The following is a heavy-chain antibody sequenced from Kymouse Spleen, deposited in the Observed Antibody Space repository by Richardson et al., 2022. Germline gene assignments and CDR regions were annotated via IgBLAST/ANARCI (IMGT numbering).Heavy chain of an antibody. CDR3: ARHRDYYGSGSYHFDY. D-gene: IGHD3-10*01. CDR2: IYYSGST. CDR1: GGSISSSSYY. V-gene: IGHV4-39*01. Sequence: QLQLQESGPGLVKPSETLSLTCTVSGGSISSSSYYWGWIRQPPGKGLEWIGSIYYSGSTYYNPSLKSRVTISVDTSKNQFSLKLSSVTAADTAVYYCARHRDYYGSGSYHFDYWGQGTLVTVSS. J-gene: IGHJ4*02.